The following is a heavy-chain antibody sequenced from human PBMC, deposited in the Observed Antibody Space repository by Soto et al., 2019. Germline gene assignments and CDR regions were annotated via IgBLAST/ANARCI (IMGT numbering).Heavy chain of an antibody. V-gene: IGHV3-7*03. CDR3: ARDTAGYSSGWYAFDI. J-gene: IGHJ3*02. CDR1: GFTFSSYW. Sequence: GGSLRLSCAASGFTFSSYWMSWVRQAPGKGLEWVANIKQDGSEKYYVDSVKGRFTISRDNAKNSLYLQMNSLRAEDTAVYYCARDTAGYSSGWYAFDIWGQGTMVTVSS. D-gene: IGHD6-19*01. CDR2: IKQDGSEK.